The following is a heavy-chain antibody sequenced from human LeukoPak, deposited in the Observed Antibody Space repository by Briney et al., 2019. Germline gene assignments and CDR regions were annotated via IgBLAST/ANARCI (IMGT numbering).Heavy chain of an antibody. J-gene: IGHJ3*02. V-gene: IGHV3-7*05. Sequence: GGSLRLSCAASGFTFSTYTMSWVRQAPGKGLEWVANMDQDGTEKNYVDSVKGRFTISRDNAKNLVYVQMNSLRAEDTALYYCARDRGYSTFDIWGQGTMVTVSS. D-gene: IGHD5-18*01. CDR3: ARDRGYSTFDI. CDR1: GFTFSTYT. CDR2: MDQDGTEK.